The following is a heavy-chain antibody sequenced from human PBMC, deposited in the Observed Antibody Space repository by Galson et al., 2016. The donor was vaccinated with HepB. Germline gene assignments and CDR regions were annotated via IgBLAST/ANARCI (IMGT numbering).Heavy chain of an antibody. CDR3: AKDQNFWSGYYRVNIDY. Sequence: SLRLSCAASGFTFSSYGMNWVRQAPGKGLEWVSVISYDGNNTNYADSVKGRFTISRDSSNNILFLQMNSLRTEDTAVYYCAKDQNFWSGYYRVNIDYWGQGTLVTVSS. V-gene: IGHV3-30*18. D-gene: IGHD3-3*01. CDR2: ISYDGNNT. J-gene: IGHJ4*02. CDR1: GFTFSSYG.